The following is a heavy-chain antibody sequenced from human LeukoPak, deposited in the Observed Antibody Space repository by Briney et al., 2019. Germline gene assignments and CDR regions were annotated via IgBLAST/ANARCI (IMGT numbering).Heavy chain of an antibody. Sequence: GGSLRLSCAASGFTLSTYWMSWVRQSPGKGLEWVANIKQDGSEKYYVDSVKGRFTISRDNAKNSLYLQMNSPRAEDTAVYYCVREGEQLATFDYWGQGTLVTVSS. D-gene: IGHD6-6*01. J-gene: IGHJ4*02. CDR2: IKQDGSEK. CDR1: GFTLSTYW. CDR3: VREGEQLATFDY. V-gene: IGHV3-7*01.